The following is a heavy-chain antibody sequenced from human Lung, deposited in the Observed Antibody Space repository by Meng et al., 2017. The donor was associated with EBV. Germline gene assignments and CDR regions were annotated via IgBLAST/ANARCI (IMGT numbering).Heavy chain of an antibody. V-gene: IGHV4-30-2*03. Sequence: LQLQESGSGLVKPSQTLSLTCAVSGGSISSGGYSWSWIRQPPGKGLEWIGYIYYSGSTYYNPSLKSRVTISVDTSKNQFSLKLSSVTAADTAVYYCARPSIAVAGWDYWGQGTLVTVSS. CDR2: IYYSGST. CDR3: ARPSIAVAGWDY. J-gene: IGHJ4*02. CDR1: GGSISSGGYS. D-gene: IGHD6-19*01.